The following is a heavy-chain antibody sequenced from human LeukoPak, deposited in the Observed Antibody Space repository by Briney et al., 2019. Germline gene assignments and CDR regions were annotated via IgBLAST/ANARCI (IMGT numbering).Heavy chain of an antibody. V-gene: IGHV4-34*01. CDR1: GGSFSGYY. Sequence: SETLSLACAVYGGSFSGYYWSWIRQPPGKGLEWIGEINHSGSTNYSPSLKSRVTISVGTSKNQFSLKLSSVTAADTAVYYCARGGRWRLRFLDYWGQGTLVTVSS. D-gene: IGHD5-12*01. J-gene: IGHJ4*02. CDR2: INHSGST. CDR3: ARGGRWRLRFLDY.